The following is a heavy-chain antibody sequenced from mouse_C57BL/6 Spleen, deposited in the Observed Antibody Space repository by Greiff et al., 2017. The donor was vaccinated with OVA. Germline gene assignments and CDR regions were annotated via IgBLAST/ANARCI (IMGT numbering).Heavy chain of an antibody. J-gene: IGHJ4*01. CDR1: GFTFSDYG. V-gene: IGHV5-17*01. Sequence: EVQLQQSGGGLVKPGGSLKLSCAASGFTFSDYGMHWVRQAPEKGLEWVAYISSGSGTIYYADTVKGRFTISRDNAKNTLFLQMTSLRSEDTAMYYCAKGLRRDAMDYWGQGTSVTVSS. CDR2: ISSGSGTI. D-gene: IGHD2-4*01. CDR3: AKGLRRDAMDY.